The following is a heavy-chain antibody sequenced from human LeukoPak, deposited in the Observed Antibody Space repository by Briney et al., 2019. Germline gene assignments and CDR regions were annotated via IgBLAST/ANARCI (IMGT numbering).Heavy chain of an antibody. CDR1: GFTFDDYA. V-gene: IGHV3-9*01. CDR2: ITWHSENI. J-gene: IGHJ4*02. CDR3: VAVPETDFWTGFYLDY. D-gene: IGHD3/OR15-3a*01. Sequence: GGSLRLSCVASGFTFDDYAMHWVRQAPGKGLEWVSGITWHSENIDYADSVKGRFTISRDNAKNSLYLQMNNLRAEDTALYFCVAVPETDFWTGFYLDYWGQGTLVTVSS.